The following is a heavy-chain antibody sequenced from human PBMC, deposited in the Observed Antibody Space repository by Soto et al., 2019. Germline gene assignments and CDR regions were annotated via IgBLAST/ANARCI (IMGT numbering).Heavy chain of an antibody. D-gene: IGHD2-2*01. CDR3: ASLALGYCSSTSCYLP. CDR1: GFTVSSNY. J-gene: IGHJ5*02. Sequence: PGGSLRLSCAASGFTVSSNYMSWVRQAPGKELEWVSVIYSGGSTYYADSVKGRFTISRDNSKNTLYLQMNSLRAEDTAVYYCASLALGYCSSTSCYLPWGQGTLVTVSS. V-gene: IGHV3-66*01. CDR2: IYSGGST.